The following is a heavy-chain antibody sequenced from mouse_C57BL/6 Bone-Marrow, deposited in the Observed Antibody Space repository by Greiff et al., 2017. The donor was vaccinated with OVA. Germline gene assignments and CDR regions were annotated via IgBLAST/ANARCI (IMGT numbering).Heavy chain of an antibody. CDR2: IWSGGST. V-gene: IGHV2-2*01. CDR1: GFSLTSYG. Sequence: VQLVESGPGLVQPSQSLSITCTVSGFSLTSYGVHWVRQSPGKGLEWLGVIWSGGSTDYNAAFISRLSISKDNSNSQFFFKMNSLQADDTAIYYCASSAYYTVYWVWGTGTTVTVSS. J-gene: IGHJ1*03. CDR3: ASSAYYTVYWV. D-gene: IGHD2-12*01.